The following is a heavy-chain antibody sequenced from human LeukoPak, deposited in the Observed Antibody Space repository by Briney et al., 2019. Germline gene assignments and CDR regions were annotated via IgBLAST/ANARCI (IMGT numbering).Heavy chain of an antibody. Sequence: GGSLRLSCAASGFTFSNAWMSWVRQAPGKGLEWVGRIKSKTDGGTTDYAAPVNGRFTISRDDSKNTLYLQMNSLKTEDTAVYYCTTGVYYDFWSGPSSPLDYWGQGTLVTVSS. CDR2: IKSKTDGGTT. D-gene: IGHD3-3*01. V-gene: IGHV3-15*01. J-gene: IGHJ4*02. CDR1: GFTFSNAW. CDR3: TTGVYYDFWSGPSSPLDY.